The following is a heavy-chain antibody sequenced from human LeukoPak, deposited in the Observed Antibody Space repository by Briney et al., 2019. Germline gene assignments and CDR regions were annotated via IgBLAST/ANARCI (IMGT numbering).Heavy chain of an antibody. Sequence: KPSETLSLTXTVSGGSICSSSYYWGWIGQPPGKGLQWIGSIYYSGSTYYNPSLKSRVTISVDTSKNQFSLKLSSVTAADTAVYHCARGVVVAAKDAFDIWGQGTMVTVSS. CDR2: IYYSGST. CDR3: ARGVVVAAKDAFDI. CDR1: GGSICSSSYY. J-gene: IGHJ3*02. D-gene: IGHD2-15*01. V-gene: IGHV4-39*01.